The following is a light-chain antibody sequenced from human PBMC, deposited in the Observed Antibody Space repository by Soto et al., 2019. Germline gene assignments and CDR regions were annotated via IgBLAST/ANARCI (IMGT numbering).Light chain of an antibody. CDR1: QSVRRN. CDR2: VAS. CDR3: QEYNNWPMS. Sequence: EIGMTRFPPTLFFFQGERATLSARASQSVRRNLAWYQQNPGQAPRLLIYVASTRGTGIPARFSGSGSGTECPLTFSSLQSEDFAVYYWQEYNNWPMSFGQGTNVEIK. J-gene: IGKJ1*01. V-gene: IGKV3-15*01.